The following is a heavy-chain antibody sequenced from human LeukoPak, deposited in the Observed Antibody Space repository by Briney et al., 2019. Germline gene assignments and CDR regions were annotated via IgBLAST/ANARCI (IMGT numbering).Heavy chain of an antibody. CDR3: ARDHLSNWFDP. D-gene: IGHD2/OR15-2a*01. CDR1: GGSFSGYY. V-gene: IGHV4-31*11. J-gene: IGHJ5*02. CDR2: IYYSGST. Sequence: SETLSLTCAVYGGSFSGYYWSWIRQHPGKGLEWIGYIYYSGSTYYNPSLKSRVTISVDTSKNQFSLKLSSVTAADTAVYYCARDHLSNWFDPWRQGTLVTVSS.